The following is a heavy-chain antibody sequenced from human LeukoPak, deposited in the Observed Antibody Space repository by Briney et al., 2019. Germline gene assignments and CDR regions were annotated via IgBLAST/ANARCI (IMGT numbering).Heavy chain of an antibody. CDR3: ARDSRYNWNDSFGY. J-gene: IGHJ4*02. D-gene: IGHD1-20*01. CDR2: ISAYNGNT. CDR1: GYTFTSYG. V-gene: IGHV1-18*01. Sequence: GASVKVSCKASGYTFTSYGISWVRQAPGQGLEWMGWISAYNGNTNYAQKLQGRVTITTDTSTSTAYMELRSLRSDDTAVYYCARDSRYNWNDSFGYWGQGTLVTVSS.